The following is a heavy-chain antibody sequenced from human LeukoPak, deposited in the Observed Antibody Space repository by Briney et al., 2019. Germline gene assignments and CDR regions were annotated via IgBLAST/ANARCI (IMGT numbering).Heavy chain of an antibody. J-gene: IGHJ4*02. V-gene: IGHV3-30-3*01. CDR3: ARGPDPGVYFDY. CDR2: ISYDGSNK. CDR1: GFTFSSYA. Sequence: GRSLRLSCAASGFTFSSYAMHWVRQAPGKGLEWVAVISYDGSNKYYADSVKGRFTISRDNSKNTLYLQMNSLRAEDTAVYYCARGPDPGVYFDYWGQGTLVTVSS. D-gene: IGHD1-14*01.